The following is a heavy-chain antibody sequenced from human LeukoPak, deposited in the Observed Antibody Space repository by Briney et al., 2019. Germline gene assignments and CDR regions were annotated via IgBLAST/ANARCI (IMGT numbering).Heavy chain of an antibody. CDR1: GYTFTSYD. CDR2: MNPNSGNT. Sequence: ASVKVSCKASGYTFTSYDINWVRQATGQGLEWMGWMNPNSGNTGYAQKFQGRVTMTRNTSISTVYMELSSLRSEDTAVYYCARFPYSSSWYEKGSYYFDYWGQGTLVTVSS. V-gene: IGHV1-8*01. CDR3: ARFPYSSSWYEKGSYYFDY. D-gene: IGHD6-13*01. J-gene: IGHJ4*02.